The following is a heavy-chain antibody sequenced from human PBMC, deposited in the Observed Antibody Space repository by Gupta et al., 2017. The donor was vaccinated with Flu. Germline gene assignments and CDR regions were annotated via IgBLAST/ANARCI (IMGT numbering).Heavy chain of an antibody. J-gene: IGHJ4*02. CDR3: AGSGNYNYYDY. Sequence: GGPIDSYYWTWFRQPPGKRLEWIGYIYHSGSTNYNPALKSRIIMSVDRSKNQFSLRLSSVTAADTDVYYCAGSGNYNYYDYWGQGTRVTVSS. CDR2: IYHSGST. D-gene: IGHD4-4*01. V-gene: IGHV4-59*01. CDR1: GGPIDSYY.